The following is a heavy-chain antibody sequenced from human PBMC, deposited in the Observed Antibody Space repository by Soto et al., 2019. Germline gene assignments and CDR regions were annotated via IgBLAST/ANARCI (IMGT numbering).Heavy chain of an antibody. V-gene: IGHV4-31*03. D-gene: IGHD3-10*01. CDR2: IHYSGTT. CDR3: AREDPSMVRGQDC. CDR1: GGSISSGDYY. Sequence: SETLSLTCTVSGGSISSGDYYWSWIRQHPGKGLEWIGYIHYSGTTSYNPSLKSRITISVDTSKNQYSLKLSSVTAADTAVYYCAREDPSMVRGQDCWGQGTLVT. J-gene: IGHJ4*02.